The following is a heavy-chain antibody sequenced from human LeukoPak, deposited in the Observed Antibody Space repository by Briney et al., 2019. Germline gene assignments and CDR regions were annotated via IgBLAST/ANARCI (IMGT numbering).Heavy chain of an antibody. CDR3: AREGAGGFDS. CDR2: IKQDGSEK. Sequence: QTGGSLRLSCAASGFTSRSYWMSWVRQAPRKGLEGVANIKQDGSEKSYGDSVKGRFTISRDNAKNSLFLQMNSLRVEDTAVYYCAREGAGGFDSWGQGTLVTVSS. V-gene: IGHV3-7*01. CDR1: GFTSRSYW. D-gene: IGHD1-26*01. J-gene: IGHJ4*02.